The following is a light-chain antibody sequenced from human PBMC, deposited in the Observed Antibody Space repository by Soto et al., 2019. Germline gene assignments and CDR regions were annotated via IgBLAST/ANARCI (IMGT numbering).Light chain of an antibody. CDR1: SSDVGRYHL. V-gene: IGLV2-23*01. Sequence: QSALTQPASVSGSPGQSITISCTGTSSDVGRYHLVSWYQQHPGKAPKLMIFEDTERPSGVSNRFSGSKSGNTASLTISGLQTEDEADYYFCSYAGGTSVVFGGGTKLTVL. CDR3: CSYAGGTSVV. CDR2: EDT. J-gene: IGLJ2*01.